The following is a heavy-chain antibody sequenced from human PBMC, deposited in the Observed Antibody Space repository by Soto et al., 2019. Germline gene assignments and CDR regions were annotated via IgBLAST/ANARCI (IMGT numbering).Heavy chain of an antibody. CDR1: GFTFDTYA. V-gene: IGHV3-33*01. Sequence: QVQLAESGGGAVQPGKSLRLSCEASGFTFDTYAMHCVRQAPCKGLEWVALIWDDGSRKEYLESGRGRFTISRDNSKNTLYLQMNSLRAEVTALYYCLRDRDPMKREVIIKNGRLRLWGRGALVSVST. D-gene: IGHD3-10*01. CDR3: LRDRDPMKREVIIKNGRLRL. J-gene: IGHJ2*01. CDR2: IWDDGSRK.